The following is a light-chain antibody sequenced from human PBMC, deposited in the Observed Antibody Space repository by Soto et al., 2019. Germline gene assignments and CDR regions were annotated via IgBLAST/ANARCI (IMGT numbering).Light chain of an antibody. Sequence: EIVMTQSPATLSVSPGERATLSCRASQSVSSNLAWYQQKPGQAPRLLIYGASTRATGIPARFSGSGSGTEFTLTISSVQSEDFAVYYCQQYNNWPRITFGQGTRLEIK. V-gene: IGKV3-15*01. CDR2: GAS. CDR1: QSVSSN. J-gene: IGKJ5*01. CDR3: QQYNNWPRIT.